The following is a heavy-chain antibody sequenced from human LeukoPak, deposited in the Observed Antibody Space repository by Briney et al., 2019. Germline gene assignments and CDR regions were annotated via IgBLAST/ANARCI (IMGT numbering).Heavy chain of an antibody. CDR3: ARSLYSSGWYAADY. CDR2: IWNDGSNK. D-gene: IGHD6-19*01. J-gene: IGHJ4*02. CDR1: GFTFSSYG. V-gene: IGHV3-33*01. Sequence: AGGSLRLSCAASGFTFSSYGMHWVRQAPGKGLEWVAVIWNDGSNKYYADSVKGRFTISRDNSKNTLYLQMNSLRAEDTAVYYCARSLYSSGWYAADYWGQGTLVTVSS.